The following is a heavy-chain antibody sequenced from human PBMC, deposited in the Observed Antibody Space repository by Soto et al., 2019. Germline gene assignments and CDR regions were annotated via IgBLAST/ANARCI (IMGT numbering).Heavy chain of an antibody. D-gene: IGHD2-2*01. J-gene: IGHJ5*02. Sequence: PGGSLRLSCAASGFTLSSYSMNWVRQAPGKGLEWVSSISSRSSYIYYADSVKGRFTISRDNAKNSLFLQMNSLRAEDTALYYCARALVPAPRGANSFDPWGQRTLGTGS. CDR1: GFTLSSYS. CDR2: ISSRSSYI. CDR3: ARALVPAPRGANSFDP. V-gene: IGHV3-21*01.